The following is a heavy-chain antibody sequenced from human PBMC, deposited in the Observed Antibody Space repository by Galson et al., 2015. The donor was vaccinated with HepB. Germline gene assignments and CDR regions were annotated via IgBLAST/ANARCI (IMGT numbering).Heavy chain of an antibody. CDR3: AKGCNGGCYYIDY. CDR1: GFTFRSYS. D-gene: IGHD2-15*01. J-gene: IGHJ4*02. CDR2: ISPNDDYI. V-gene: IGHV3-21*01. Sequence: SLRLSCAASGFTFRSYSMNWVRQAPGKGLEWVSSISPNDDYIYYAETLRGRFSISRDNSKNTLYLQMNSLRVDDTAVYYCAKGCNGGCYYIDYWGQGTLVTVSS.